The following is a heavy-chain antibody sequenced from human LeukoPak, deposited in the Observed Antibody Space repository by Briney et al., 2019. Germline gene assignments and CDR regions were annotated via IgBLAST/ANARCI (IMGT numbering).Heavy chain of an antibody. CDR3: ARDRDCSSTSCFNAFDI. Sequence: GGSLRLSCAASGFTFSTYEMHWVRQAPDKGLEWVAVISYDGSDKYYADSVKGRFTISRDNSKNTLYLQMNSLRAEDTAVYYCARDRDCSSTSCFNAFDIWGQGTVVTVSS. D-gene: IGHD2-2*01. V-gene: IGHV3-30*01. J-gene: IGHJ3*02. CDR2: ISYDGSDK. CDR1: GFTFSTYE.